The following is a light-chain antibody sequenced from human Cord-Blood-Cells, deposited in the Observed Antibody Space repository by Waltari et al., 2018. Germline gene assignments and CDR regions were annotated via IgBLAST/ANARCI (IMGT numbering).Light chain of an antibody. Sequence: EMVMTQSPATLSVSTGESATLSCRASQSVSSNLAWYQQKPGQAPRHLIYGASTRATGIPARFSGSGSGTEVTLTISSLQSEDFAVYYCQQYNNWPPWTFGQGTKVEIK. J-gene: IGKJ1*01. CDR3: QQYNNWPPWT. CDR2: GAS. CDR1: QSVSSN. V-gene: IGKV3-15*01.